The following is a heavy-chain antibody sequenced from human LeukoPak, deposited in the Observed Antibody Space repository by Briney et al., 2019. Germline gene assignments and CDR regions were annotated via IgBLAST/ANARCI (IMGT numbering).Heavy chain of an antibody. D-gene: IGHD3-22*01. CDR3: AKENYYDSSGPLVRYYSMDV. CDR1: GFTFSSYA. J-gene: IGHJ6*02. V-gene: IGHV3-23*01. Sequence: PGGSLRLSCAASGFTFSSYAMSWVRQAPGKGLEWVSAISGSGGSTYYADSVKGRFTISRDNSKNTLYLQMNSLRAEDTAVYHCAKENYYDSSGPLVRYYSMDVWGQGTTVTVSS. CDR2: ISGSGGST.